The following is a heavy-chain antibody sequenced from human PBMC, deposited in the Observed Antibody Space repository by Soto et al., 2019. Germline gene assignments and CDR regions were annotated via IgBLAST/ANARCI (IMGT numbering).Heavy chain of an antibody. CDR3: AKGPGDSSGYYRYNWFDP. CDR1: GFTFSSYG. D-gene: IGHD3-22*01. J-gene: IGHJ5*02. Sequence: QVQLVESGGGVVQPGRSLRLSCAASGFTFSSYGMHWVRQAPGKGLEWVAVISYDGSNKYYADSVKGRFTISRDNSKNALYLQRNSLRAEDTAVYYCAKGPGDSSGYYRYNWFDPWGQGTLVTVSS. V-gene: IGHV3-30*18. CDR2: ISYDGSNK.